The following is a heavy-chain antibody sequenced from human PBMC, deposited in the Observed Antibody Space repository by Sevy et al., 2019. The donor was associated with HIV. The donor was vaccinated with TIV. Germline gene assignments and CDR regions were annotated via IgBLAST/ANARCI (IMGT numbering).Heavy chain of an antibody. D-gene: IGHD3-9*01. V-gene: IGHV4-59*01. Sequence: SETLSLTCTVSGGSISSYYWSWIRQPPGKGLEWIGYIYYSGSTNYNPSLKSRVTISVDTSKNQFSLKLSSVTAADTAVYYCARVTGYYYYYMDVWGKGTTVTASS. CDR2: IYYSGST. J-gene: IGHJ6*03. CDR3: ARVTGYYYYYMDV. CDR1: GGSISSYY.